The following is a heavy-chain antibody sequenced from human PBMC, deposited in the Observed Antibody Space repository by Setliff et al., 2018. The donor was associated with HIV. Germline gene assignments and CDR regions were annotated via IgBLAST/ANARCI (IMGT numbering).Heavy chain of an antibody. V-gene: IGHV4-4*07. Sequence: PSETLSLTCNVSGASVSIYFWVWIRQPAGKTLEWIGRTHSSGDTHYNPSLNSRVTMSLDTSKNQFSLEMTSVTAADTAVYYCARGVAAAGALMDVWGKGTTVTVSS. CDR2: THSSGDT. J-gene: IGHJ6*03. D-gene: IGHD6-13*01. CDR3: ARGVAAAGALMDV. CDR1: GASVSIYF.